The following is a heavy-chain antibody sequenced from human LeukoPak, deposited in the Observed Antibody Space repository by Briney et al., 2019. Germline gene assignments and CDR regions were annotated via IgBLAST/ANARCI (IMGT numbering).Heavy chain of an antibody. CDR3: ARPSLDYGGIDAFDF. V-gene: IGHV4-59*08. J-gene: IGHJ3*01. CDR2: IYYSGST. D-gene: IGHD4-23*01. CDR1: GGSISSYY. Sequence: SETLSLTCTVSGGSISSYYWSWIRQPPGKGLEWIGFIYYSGSTNYNPSLKSRVTISVDTSKNQFSLKLSSVTAADTAVYYCARPSLDYGGIDAFDFWGQRTLVTVSS.